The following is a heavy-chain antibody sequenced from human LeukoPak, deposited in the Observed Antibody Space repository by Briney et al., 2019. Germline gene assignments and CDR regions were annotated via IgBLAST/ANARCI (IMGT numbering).Heavy chain of an antibody. CDR1: GFTFSSFW. Sequence: GGSLRLSCAASGFTFSSFWMTWVRQAPGKGLEWVANIKQDGSEIYYVDSVKGRFTISRDNAKNSLSLQMNSLRAEDTAVYYCARRYKYYDILTTYYYYTMDVWGQGTTVTVSS. V-gene: IGHV3-7*01. D-gene: IGHD3-9*01. J-gene: IGHJ6*02. CDR2: IKQDGSEI. CDR3: ARRYKYYDILTTYYYYTMDV.